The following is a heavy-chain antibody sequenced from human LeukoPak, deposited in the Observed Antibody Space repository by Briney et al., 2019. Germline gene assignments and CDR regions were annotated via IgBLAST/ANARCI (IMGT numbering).Heavy chain of an antibody. J-gene: IGHJ5*02. CDR2: IYYSGST. CDR3: ARGSYGSGSYYNVYWFDP. V-gene: IGHV4-59*01. Sequence: SETLSLTCTVSGGSISSYYWSWIRQPPGKGLEWIGYIYYSGSTNYNPSIKSRVTISVDTSKNQFSLKLSSVTAADTAVYYCARGSYGSGSYYNVYWFDPWGQGTLVTVSS. D-gene: IGHD3-10*01. CDR1: GGSISSYY.